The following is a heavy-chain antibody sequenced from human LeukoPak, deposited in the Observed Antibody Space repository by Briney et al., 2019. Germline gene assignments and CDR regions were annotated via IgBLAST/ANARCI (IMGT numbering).Heavy chain of an antibody. V-gene: IGHV3-20*04. CDR2: INCNGGST. CDR1: GFTFDDYG. CDR3: ARDLGYCSSTSCYRVFDY. J-gene: IGHJ4*02. Sequence: GGSLRLSCAASGFTFDDYGMSWVRQAPGKGLEWVSGINCNGGSTGYADSVKGRFTISRDNAKNSLYLQMNSLRAEDTALYYCARDLGYCSSTSCYRVFDYWGQGTLVTVSS. D-gene: IGHD2-2*01.